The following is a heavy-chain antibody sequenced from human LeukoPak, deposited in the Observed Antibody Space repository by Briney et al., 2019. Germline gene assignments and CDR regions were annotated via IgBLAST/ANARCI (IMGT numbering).Heavy chain of an antibody. CDR2: ISSNGGST. CDR3: AMTSSGSYYDY. J-gene: IGHJ4*02. V-gene: IGHV3-64*01. Sequence: AGGSLRLSCAASGFTFSSYAMHWVRQAPGKGLEYVSAISSNGGSTYYANSVKGRFTISRDNSKNTLYLQMGSLRAEDMAVYYCAMTSSGSYYDYWGQGTLVTVSS. CDR1: GFTFSSYA. D-gene: IGHD1-26*01.